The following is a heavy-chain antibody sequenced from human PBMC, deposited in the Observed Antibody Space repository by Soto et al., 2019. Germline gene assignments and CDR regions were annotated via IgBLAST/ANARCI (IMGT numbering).Heavy chain of an antibody. V-gene: IGHV1-24*01. D-gene: IGHD5-12*01. J-gene: IGHJ4*02. CDR1: GYTFTSYG. CDR3: ATVPSRDGYNSIPESPGY. Sequence: ASVKVSCKASGYTFTSYGISWVRQAPGQGLEWMGGFDPEDGETIYAQKFQGRVTMTEDTSTDTAYMELSSLRSEDMAVYYCATVPSRDGYNSIPESPGYWGQGTLVTVSS. CDR2: FDPEDGET.